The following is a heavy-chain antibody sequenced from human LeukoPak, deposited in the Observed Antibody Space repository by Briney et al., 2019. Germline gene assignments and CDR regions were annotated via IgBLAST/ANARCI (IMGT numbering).Heavy chain of an antibody. CDR3: ARAPSEIGGYYPEYFRH. Sequence: GGSLRLSCAASGFTFSSYWMHWVRQAPGRVLVWVSRIKSDGSTRYADSVKGRFTISRDNAKNTVSLQMNSLRAEDTGVYYCARAPSEIGGYYPEYFRHWGQGTLVTVSP. J-gene: IGHJ1*01. V-gene: IGHV3-74*01. CDR2: IKSDGST. D-gene: IGHD3-22*01. CDR1: GFTFSSYW.